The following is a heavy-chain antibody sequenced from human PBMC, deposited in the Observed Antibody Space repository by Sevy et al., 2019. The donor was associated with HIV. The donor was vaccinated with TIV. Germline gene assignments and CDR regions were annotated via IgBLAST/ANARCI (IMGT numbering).Heavy chain of an antibody. J-gene: IGHJ4*02. V-gene: IGHV3-7*01. CDR3: AKGNSGSFDY. CDR1: GFSFSTYW. Sequence: GGSLRLSCAASGFSFSTYWMHWVRQAPGKGLEWVANIKQDESEKYYVASVKGRFTRSRDNAKNSVYLEMNSLRPEDTAIYYCAKGNSGSFDYWGQGTLVTVSS. CDR2: IKQDESEK. D-gene: IGHD3-22*01.